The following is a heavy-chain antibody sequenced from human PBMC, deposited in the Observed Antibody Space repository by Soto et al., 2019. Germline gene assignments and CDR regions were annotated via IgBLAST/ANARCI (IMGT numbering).Heavy chain of an antibody. J-gene: IGHJ6*02. CDR2: ISAYNGNT. D-gene: IGHD1-26*01. CDR3: ARDSPIVGDNKGYYYGMDV. V-gene: IGHV1-18*01. Sequence: ASVKVSCKASGYTFTSYGISWVRQAPGQGLEWMGWISAYNGNTNYAQKLQGRVIRTTGKTTSTAYMELRSLRSDDTAVYYCARDSPIVGDNKGYYYGMDVWGQGTTVTVSS. CDR1: GYTFTSYG.